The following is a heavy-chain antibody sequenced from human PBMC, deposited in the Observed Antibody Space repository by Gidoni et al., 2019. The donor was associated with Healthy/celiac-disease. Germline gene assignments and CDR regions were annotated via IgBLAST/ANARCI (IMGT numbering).Heavy chain of an antibody. CDR1: GYSFTSSW. V-gene: IGHV5-51*03. CDR2: IYPGDSDT. Sequence: VSLVQSGADVNKPGESLKISCKGSGYSFTSSWLGWVRQMPGKGLEWMGIIYPGDSDTRYSPSFQGQVTISADKSISTAYLQWSSLKASDTAMYYCARPASAVAGSSYGMDVWGQGTTVTVSS. D-gene: IGHD6-19*01. J-gene: IGHJ6*02. CDR3: ARPASAVAGSSYGMDV.